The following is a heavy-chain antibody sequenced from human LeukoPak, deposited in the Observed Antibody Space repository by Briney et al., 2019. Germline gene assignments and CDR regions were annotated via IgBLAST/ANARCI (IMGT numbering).Heavy chain of an antibody. CDR3: ARDPTPHCSGGSCHAPFDY. CDR2: ISYDGSNK. V-gene: IGHV3-30-3*01. CDR1: GFTFSSYA. J-gene: IGHJ4*01. Sequence: GGSLRLSCAASGFTFSSYAMHWVRQAPGKGLEWVAVISYDGSNKYYADSVKGRFTISRDNSKNTLYLQMNSLRAEDTAVYYCARDPTPHCSGGSCHAPFDYWGQGTLVTVSS. D-gene: IGHD2-15*01.